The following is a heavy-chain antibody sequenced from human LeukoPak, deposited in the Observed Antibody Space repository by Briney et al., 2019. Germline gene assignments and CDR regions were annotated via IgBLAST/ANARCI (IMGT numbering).Heavy chain of an antibody. V-gene: IGHV1-2*02. Sequence: ASVKVSCKASGYTFTGYYMHWVRQAPGQGLEWMGWINSNSGGTNYAQKFQGRVTMTRDTSISTAYMELSRLRSDDTAVYYCARELLDYYDSPFDYWGQGTLVTVSS. CDR3: ARELLDYYDSPFDY. CDR1: GYTFTGYY. CDR2: INSNSGGT. D-gene: IGHD3-22*01. J-gene: IGHJ4*02.